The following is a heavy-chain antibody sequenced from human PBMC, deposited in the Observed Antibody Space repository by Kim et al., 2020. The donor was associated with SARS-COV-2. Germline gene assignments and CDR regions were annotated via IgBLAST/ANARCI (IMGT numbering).Heavy chain of an antibody. Sequence: GGSLRLSCASSGFTFDDYAMHWVRQAPGKGLERVSGISWNSGSIGYADSVKGRFTISRDNAKNSLYLQMNSLRAEDTALYYCAKGGSGSYYDPARVDYWGQGTLVTVSS. CDR3: AKGGSGSYYDPARVDY. D-gene: IGHD1-26*01. J-gene: IGHJ4*02. CDR2: ISWNSGSI. CDR1: GFTFDDYA. V-gene: IGHV3-9*01.